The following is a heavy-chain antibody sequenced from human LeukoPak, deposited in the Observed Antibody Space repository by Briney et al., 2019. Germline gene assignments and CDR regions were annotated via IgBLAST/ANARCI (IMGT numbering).Heavy chain of an antibody. Sequence: SETLSLTCTVSGDSISSYYWSWIRQPPGKGLEWIGNIFYSGNTNYNPSLKSRVTISIDTSKNHFSLRLSSVTAADAAVYYCAREGIYSSSSYFDYWGQGTLVTVSS. V-gene: IGHV4-59*01. CDR3: AREGIYSSSSYFDY. CDR2: IFYSGNT. J-gene: IGHJ4*02. CDR1: GDSISSYY. D-gene: IGHD6-6*01.